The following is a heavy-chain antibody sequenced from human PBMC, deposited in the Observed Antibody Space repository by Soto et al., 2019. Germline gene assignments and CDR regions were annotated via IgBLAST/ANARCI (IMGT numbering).Heavy chain of an antibody. CDR3: ARVFLYSGYDIENWFDP. J-gene: IGHJ5*02. D-gene: IGHD5-12*01. CDR1: GGSISSGSYY. CDR2: IYYSGST. V-gene: IGHV4-31*03. Sequence: SLTCTVSGGSISSGSYYWSWIRQHPGKGLEWIGYIYYSGSTYYNPSLKSRVTISVDTSKNQFSLKLSSVTAADTAVYYCARVFLYSGYDIENWFDPWGQGTLVTVSS.